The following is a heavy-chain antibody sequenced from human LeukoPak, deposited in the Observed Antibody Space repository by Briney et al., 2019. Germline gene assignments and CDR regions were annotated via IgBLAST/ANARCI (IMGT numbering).Heavy chain of an antibody. CDR2: ISGSGGST. CDR1: GFTFSSYA. Sequence: GGSLRLSCAASGFTFSSYAMSWVRQAPGKGLEWVSAISGSGGSTYYADSVKGRFTISRDNSKNTLYLQMNSLRAEDTAVYYCAKVQLKGSGGDYTAAYYFDYWGQGTLVTVSS. V-gene: IGHV3-23*01. D-gene: IGHD4-17*01. J-gene: IGHJ4*02. CDR3: AKVQLKGSGGDYTAAYYFDY.